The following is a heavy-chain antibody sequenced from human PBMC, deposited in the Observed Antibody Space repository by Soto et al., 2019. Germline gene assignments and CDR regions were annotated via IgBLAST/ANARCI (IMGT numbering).Heavy chain of an antibody. D-gene: IGHD4-17*01. CDR2: INPSGGST. Sequence: ASVKVSCKASGYTFTSYYMHWVRQAPGQGLEWMGIINPSGGSTSYAQKFQGRVTMTRDTSTSTVYMELSSLRSEDTAVYYCARSTVPRQYSYYYMDVWGKGTTVTVSS. J-gene: IGHJ6*03. CDR1: GYTFTSYY. CDR3: ARSTVPRQYSYYYMDV. V-gene: IGHV1-46*03.